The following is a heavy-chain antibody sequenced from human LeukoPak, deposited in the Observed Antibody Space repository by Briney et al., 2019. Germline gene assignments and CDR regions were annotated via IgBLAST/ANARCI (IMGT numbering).Heavy chain of an antibody. CDR1: GFTFSGSD. J-gene: IGHJ4*02. CDR2: IRIKTNSYAT. Sequence: GGSLKLSCAAPGFTFSGSDMHWVRQASGKGLEWVGRIRIKTNSYATAYAASVKGRFTISRDDSKNTAYLQMNSLKTEDTAVYYCTTLDFDYWGQGTLVTVSS. CDR3: TTLDFDY. V-gene: IGHV3-73*01.